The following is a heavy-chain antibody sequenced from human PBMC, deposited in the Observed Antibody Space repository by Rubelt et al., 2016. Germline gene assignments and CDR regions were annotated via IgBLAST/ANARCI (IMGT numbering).Heavy chain of an antibody. V-gene: IGHV3-30*02. D-gene: IGHD2-15*01. J-gene: IGHJ4*02. Sequence: GLEWVAFIRYDGSNKYYADSVKGRFTISRDNSKNTLYLQMNSLRAEDTAVYYCARGYCSGGSCPPYYFDYWGQGTLVTVSS. CDR3: ARGYCSGGSCPPYYFDY. CDR2: IRYDGSNK.